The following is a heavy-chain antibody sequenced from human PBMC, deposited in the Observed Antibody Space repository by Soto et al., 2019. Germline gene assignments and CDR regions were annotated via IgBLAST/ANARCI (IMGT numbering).Heavy chain of an antibody. D-gene: IGHD3-22*01. CDR1: GGSISSGGYY. Sequence: PSETLSLTCTVSGGSISSGGYYWSWIRQHPGKGLEWIGYIYYSGSTYYNPSLKSRVTISVDTSKNQFSLKLSSVTAADTAVYYCARVYYYDSSGYYFDYWGQGTLVTVSS. V-gene: IGHV4-31*03. J-gene: IGHJ4*02. CDR2: IYYSGST. CDR3: ARVYYYDSSGYYFDY.